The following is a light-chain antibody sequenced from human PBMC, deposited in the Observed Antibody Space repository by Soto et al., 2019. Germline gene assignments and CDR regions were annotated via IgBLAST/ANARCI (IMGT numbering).Light chain of an antibody. Sequence: QSALTQPPSASGSPGQSVTISCTGTSSDVGGYNYVSWYQHHPGKAPKFMIYEVSKRPSGVSDRFSGSKSGNTASLTVSGLQAEDEADYYCSSSAGSNNLVFGGGTKLTVL. CDR3: SSSAGSNNLV. CDR1: SSDVGGYNY. J-gene: IGLJ2*01. V-gene: IGLV2-8*01. CDR2: EVS.